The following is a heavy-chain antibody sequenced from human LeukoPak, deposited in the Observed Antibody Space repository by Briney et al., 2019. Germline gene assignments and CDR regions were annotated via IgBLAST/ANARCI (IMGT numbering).Heavy chain of an antibody. CDR3: ARTRWSSSWYYFDS. Sequence: GGSLRLSCAASGFTFSSYAMSWVRQAPGKELEWVSAIIPSGGSTYYADSVKGRFTISRDNSKNTLYLLMNSLRAEDTAVYYCARTRWSSSWYYFDSWGQGTLVTVSS. J-gene: IGHJ4*02. V-gene: IGHV3-23*01. CDR2: IIPSGGST. CDR1: GFTFSSYA. D-gene: IGHD6-13*01.